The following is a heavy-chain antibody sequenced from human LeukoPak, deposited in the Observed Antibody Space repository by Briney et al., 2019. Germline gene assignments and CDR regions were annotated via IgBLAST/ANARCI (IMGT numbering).Heavy chain of an antibody. J-gene: IGHJ5*02. CDR3: TKNDVGDYGT. Sequence: SETLSLTCSVSGASISRSTYYWGWIRQPPGKGLEWIGSVFHTGTAYYNPSLRSRVTISVDTSKNQFSLKLSFVTTADTAVYYCTKNDVGDYGTWGQGTLVIVSS. CDR2: VFHTGTA. CDR1: GASISRSTYY. V-gene: IGHV4-39*01. D-gene: IGHD4-17*01.